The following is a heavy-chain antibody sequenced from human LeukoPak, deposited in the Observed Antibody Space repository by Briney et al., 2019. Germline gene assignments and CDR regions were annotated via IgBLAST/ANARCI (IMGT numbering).Heavy chain of an antibody. V-gene: IGHV4-34*01. D-gene: IGHD2-2*01. CDR2: INHSGST. CDR3: ARGHRIVVVPAAPSKYYYYYGMDV. CDR1: GGSFSGYY. Sequence: KPSETLSLTCAVYGGSFSGYYWSWIRQPPGKGLEWIGEINHSGSTNYNPSLKSRVTISVDTSKNQFSLKLSSVTAADTAVYYCARGHRIVVVPAAPSKYYYYYGMDVWGQGTTVTVSS. J-gene: IGHJ6*02.